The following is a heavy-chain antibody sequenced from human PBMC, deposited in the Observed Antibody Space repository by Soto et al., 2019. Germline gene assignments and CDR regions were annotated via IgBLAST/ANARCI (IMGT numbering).Heavy chain of an antibody. J-gene: IGHJ4*02. CDR2: ISAYNGNT. V-gene: IGHV1-18*04. D-gene: IGHD3-22*01. CDR3: AKDSLIRYYDSSGVYYFDY. CDR1: GYTFTSYG. Sequence: QVQLVQSGAEVKKPGASVKVSCKASGYTFTSYGISWVRQAPGQGLEWMGWISAYNGNTNYAQKLQGRVTMTTDTSTSTAYMELRSLRSDDTAVYYCAKDSLIRYYDSSGVYYFDYWGQGTLVTVSS.